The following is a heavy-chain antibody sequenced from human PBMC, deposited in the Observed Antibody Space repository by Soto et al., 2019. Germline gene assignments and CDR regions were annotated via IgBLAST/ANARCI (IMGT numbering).Heavy chain of an antibody. Sequence: QVQLVQSGAEVKKPGASVKVSCKASGYTFTSYGISWVRQAPGQGLEWMGWISAYNGNTNYAQKLQGRVTMTTDTYTSTAYKELRSLRSDDTSVYYCARDKGYYGSGSYPGNGMDVWGQGTTVTVSS. CDR3: ARDKGYYGSGSYPGNGMDV. CDR1: GYTFTSYG. CDR2: ISAYNGNT. J-gene: IGHJ6*02. D-gene: IGHD3-10*01. V-gene: IGHV1-18*01.